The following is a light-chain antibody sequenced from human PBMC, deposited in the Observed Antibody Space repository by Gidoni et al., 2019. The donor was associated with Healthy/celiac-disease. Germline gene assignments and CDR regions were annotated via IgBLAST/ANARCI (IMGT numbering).Light chain of an antibody. CDR1: QGISSY. V-gene: IGKV1-8*01. CDR2: AAS. J-gene: IGKJ4*01. CDR3: QQYYSYLFT. Sequence: AIRTTQSPSSFSASTGDRVTITCRASQGISSYLAWYQQKPGKAPKLLIYAASTLQSGVPSRFSGSGSGTDFTLTISCLQSEDFATYYCQQYYSYLFTFGGGTKVEIK.